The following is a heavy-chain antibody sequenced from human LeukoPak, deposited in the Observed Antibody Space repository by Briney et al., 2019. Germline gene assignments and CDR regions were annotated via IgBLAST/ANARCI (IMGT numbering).Heavy chain of an antibody. CDR2: IYSSGSA. CDR3: ARLFVLDPNYFVP. V-gene: IGHV4-39*01. J-gene: IGHJ5*02. Sequence: HSGTLSLTCTITGGSVSSSSYYWGWIRQPPGKGLEWIGTIYSSGSAHYNPSLKSPVDISVDTSNNQFYLNLNSVTAADTAVYYCARLFVLDPNYFVPWGQGTLVIVSS. D-gene: IGHD2-15*01. CDR1: GGSVSSSSYY.